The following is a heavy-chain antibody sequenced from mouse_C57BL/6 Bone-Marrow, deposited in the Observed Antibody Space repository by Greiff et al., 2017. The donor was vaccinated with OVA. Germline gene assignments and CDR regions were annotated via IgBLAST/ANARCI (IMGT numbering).Heavy chain of an antibody. CDR2: IDPNSGGT. Sequence: VQLQQPGAELVKPGASVQLSCKASGYTFTSYWMHWVKQRPGRGLEWIGRIDPNSGGTKYNEKFKSKATLTVDKPSSTGYMQLSSLTSEDSAVYYCARYYYGSSYVGWYFDVWGTGTTVTVSS. CDR1: GYTFTSYW. CDR3: ARYYYGSSYVGWYFDV. J-gene: IGHJ1*03. D-gene: IGHD1-1*01. V-gene: IGHV1-72*01.